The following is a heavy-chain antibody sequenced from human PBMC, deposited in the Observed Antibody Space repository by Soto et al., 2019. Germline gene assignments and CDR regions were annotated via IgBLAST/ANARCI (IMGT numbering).Heavy chain of an antibody. Sequence: PGGSIRLSCAASGLTFSSYAMSLVRQATGKGLEWVSAISGSGGSTSYADSVKGRFTISRDNSKNTLYLEMNNLRAEDTAVYYCAKDVLIYYSSRSLNECEAFDIWGQGIMVTVS. CDR1: GLTFSSYA. CDR3: AKDVLIYYSSRSLNECEAFDI. J-gene: IGHJ3*02. CDR2: ISGSGGST. V-gene: IGHV3-23*01. D-gene: IGHD3-10*01.